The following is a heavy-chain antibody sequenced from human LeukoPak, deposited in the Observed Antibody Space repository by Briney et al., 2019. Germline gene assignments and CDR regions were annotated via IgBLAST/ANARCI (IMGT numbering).Heavy chain of an antibody. Sequence: PSETLSLTCAVYGGSFSGYYWSWIRQPPGKGLEWIGEINHSGSTNYNPSLKSRVTISVDTSKNQFSLKLSSVTAADTAVYYCAREGLAMVRGVLPKEAWGWFDPWGQGTLVTVSS. CDR3: AREGLAMVRGVLPKEAWGWFDP. CDR2: INHSGST. D-gene: IGHD3-10*01. V-gene: IGHV4-34*01. J-gene: IGHJ5*02. CDR1: GGSFSGYY.